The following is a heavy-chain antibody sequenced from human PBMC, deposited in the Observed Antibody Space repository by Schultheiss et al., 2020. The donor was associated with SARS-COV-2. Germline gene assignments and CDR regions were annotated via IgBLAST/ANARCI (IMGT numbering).Heavy chain of an antibody. CDR1: GGTFSSYA. CDR2: IIPIFGTA. CDR3: AIGDYYDSSGYYYVGYYYGMDV. J-gene: IGHJ6*02. V-gene: IGHV1-69*06. D-gene: IGHD3-22*01. Sequence: SVKVSCEASGGTFSSYAISWVRQAPGQGLEWMGGIIPIFGTANYAQKFQGRVTITADKSTSTAYMELSSLRSEDTAVYYCAIGDYYDSSGYYYVGYYYGMDVWGQGTTVTVSS.